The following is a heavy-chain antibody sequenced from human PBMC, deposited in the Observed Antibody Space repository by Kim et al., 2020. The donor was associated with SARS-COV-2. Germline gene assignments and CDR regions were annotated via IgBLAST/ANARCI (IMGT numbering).Heavy chain of an antibody. J-gene: IGHJ4*02. D-gene: IGHD5-12*01. CDR3: AKNSGYDYAFDS. V-gene: IGHV3-9*01. CDR2: I. Sequence: IDYADSVKGRFTNSRENAKNSLFLQMNSLGTNDTAVYYCAKNSGYDYAFDSWGQGTLVTVSS.